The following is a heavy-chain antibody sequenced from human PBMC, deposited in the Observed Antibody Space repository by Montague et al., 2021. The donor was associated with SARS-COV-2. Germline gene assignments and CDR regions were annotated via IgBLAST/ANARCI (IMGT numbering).Heavy chain of an antibody. Sequence: SLRLSCAASGFTFSSYGMHWVRQAPGKGLEWVAVTWYDGSNKYYADSVKGRFTISRDNSKNTLYLQMNSLRAEDTAVYYCAKEIIEVAADWYFDLWGRGTLVTVSS. CDR1: GFTFSSYG. CDR2: TWYDGSNK. V-gene: IGHV3-33*06. D-gene: IGHD6-19*01. J-gene: IGHJ2*01. CDR3: AKEIIEVAADWYFDL.